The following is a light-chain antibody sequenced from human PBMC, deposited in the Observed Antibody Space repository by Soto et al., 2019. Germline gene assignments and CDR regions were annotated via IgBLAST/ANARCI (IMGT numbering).Light chain of an antibody. Sequence: QSVLTQPPSVSGAPGQRVTISCTGRSSNIGARGVYWYQQLPGTAPKLLMYGSSNRPSGVPDRFSGSKSGTSASLAITGLQAEDEAEYYCQSYDTSLRVYVFGTGTKLTVL. CDR3: QSYDTSLRVYV. CDR1: SSNIGARG. V-gene: IGLV1-40*01. J-gene: IGLJ1*01. CDR2: GSS.